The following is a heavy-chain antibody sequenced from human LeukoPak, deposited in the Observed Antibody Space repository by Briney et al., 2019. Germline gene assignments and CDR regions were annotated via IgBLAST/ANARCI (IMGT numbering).Heavy chain of an antibody. CDR2: IYTSGST. CDR3: ARETSQKGAHYMDV. CDR1: GGSISNYY. D-gene: IGHD3-16*01. J-gene: IGHJ6*03. Sequence: SETLSLTCTVSGGSISNYYWSWIRQPAGKGLEWIGRIYTSGSTNYNPSLKSRVTISVDTSKNQFSLKLSSVTAADTAVYYCARETSQKGAHYMDVWGKGTTVTISS. V-gene: IGHV4-4*07.